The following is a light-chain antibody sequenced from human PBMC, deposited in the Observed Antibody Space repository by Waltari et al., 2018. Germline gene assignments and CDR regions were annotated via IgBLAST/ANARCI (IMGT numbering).Light chain of an antibody. V-gene: IGLV2-8*01. Sequence: QSALTQPRSVSGSPGQSVTVSCTGTSRDVDVYNYVSWYQQYPGKAPKLMVYEVRKRPSGVPDRFSGSKSGNTASLTVSGLQAEDEADYFCSSYAGSKYVFGTGTKLTVL. CDR3: SSYAGSKYV. CDR2: EVR. J-gene: IGLJ1*01. CDR1: SRDVDVYNY.